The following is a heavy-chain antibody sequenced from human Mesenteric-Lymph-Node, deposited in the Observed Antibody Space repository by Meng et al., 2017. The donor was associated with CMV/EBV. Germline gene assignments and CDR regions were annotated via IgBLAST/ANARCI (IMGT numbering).Heavy chain of an antibody. D-gene: IGHD5-24*01. CDR1: GYTFTGYY. CDR2: INPNSGGT. CDR3: ATLWTDAVEMATIDY. J-gene: IGHJ4*02. V-gene: IGHV1-2*02. Sequence: ASVKVSCKASGYTFTGYYMHWVRQAPGQGLEWMGWINPNSGGTIYAQKFQGRVTMTRDTSISTAYMELSRLRSDDTAVYYCATLWTDAVEMATIDYWGQGTLVTVAS.